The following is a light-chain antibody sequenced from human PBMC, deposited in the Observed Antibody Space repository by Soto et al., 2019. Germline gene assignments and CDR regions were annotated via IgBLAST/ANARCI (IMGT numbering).Light chain of an antibody. CDR3: QQYNNWPRT. J-gene: IGKJ1*01. CDR1: QNVNYN. Sequence: IVMTQSPATLSVSPGERATLSCRASQNVNYNLAWYQQKPGQAPSLLSHDASLRATAIPARFSGSGSGTEFTLTISTLQSEDLAVYYCQQYNNWPRTFGQGTKVEIK. CDR2: DAS. V-gene: IGKV3-15*01.